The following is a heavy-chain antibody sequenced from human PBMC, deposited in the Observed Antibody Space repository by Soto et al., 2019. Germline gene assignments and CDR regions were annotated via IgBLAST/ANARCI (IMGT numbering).Heavy chain of an antibody. D-gene: IGHD1-26*01. CDR2: ISGSGGST. V-gene: IGHV3-23*01. Sequence: EVQLLESGGGLVQPGGSLRLSCAASGFTFSGYAMRWVRQAPGKGLEWVSAISGSGGSTYYADSVKGRFTVSRDTSKYTLYLQMNSLRAEDTAVYYCARRGSGSYYDYWGQGTLVTVSS. CDR3: ARRGSGSYYDY. J-gene: IGHJ4*02. CDR1: GFTFSGYA.